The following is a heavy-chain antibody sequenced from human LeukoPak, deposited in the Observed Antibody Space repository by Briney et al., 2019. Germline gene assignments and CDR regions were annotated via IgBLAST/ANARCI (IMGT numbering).Heavy chain of an antibody. Sequence: SETLSLTCTVSGGSISNYYWSWIRQPPGKGLEWIGYIYYSGSTKYNPSLKSRVTISVDTFKNQFSLRLSSVTAADTAVYYCARDWGVSARPGYMDVWGKGTTVTVSS. D-gene: IGHD6-6*01. CDR1: GGSISNYY. J-gene: IGHJ6*03. CDR3: ARDWGVSARPGYMDV. V-gene: IGHV4-59*01. CDR2: IYYSGST.